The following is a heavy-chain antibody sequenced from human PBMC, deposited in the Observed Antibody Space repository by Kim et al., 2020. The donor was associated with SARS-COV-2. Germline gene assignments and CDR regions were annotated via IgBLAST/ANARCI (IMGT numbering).Heavy chain of an antibody. CDR2: ISYDGSNK. V-gene: IGHV3-30*18. CDR3: AKSNRLRFLEWLPTEDY. J-gene: IGHJ4*01. Sequence: GGSLRLSCAASGFTFSSYGMHWVRQAPGKGLEWVAVISYDGSNKYYADSVKGRFTISRDNSKNTLYLQMNSLRAEDTAVYYCAKSNRLRFLEWLPTEDY. D-gene: IGHD3-3*01. CDR1: GFTFSSYG.